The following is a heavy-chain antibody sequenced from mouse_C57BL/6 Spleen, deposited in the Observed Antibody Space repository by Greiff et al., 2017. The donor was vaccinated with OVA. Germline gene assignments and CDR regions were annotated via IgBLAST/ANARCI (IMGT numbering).Heavy chain of an antibody. CDR3: ARAAGGASYYYGSSPGFDY. CDR2: INPNNGGT. J-gene: IGHJ2*01. D-gene: IGHD1-1*01. Sequence: VQLQQSGPELVKPGASVKISCKASGYTFTDYYMNWVKQSHGKSLEWIGDINPNNGGTSYNQKFKGKATLTVDKSSSTAYLELRSLTSEDSAVYYCARAAGGASYYYGSSPGFDYWGQGTTLTVSS. V-gene: IGHV1-26*01. CDR1: GYTFTDYY.